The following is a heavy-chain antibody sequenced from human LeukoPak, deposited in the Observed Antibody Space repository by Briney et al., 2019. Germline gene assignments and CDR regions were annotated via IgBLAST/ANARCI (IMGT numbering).Heavy chain of an antibody. V-gene: IGHV3-23*01. CDR1: GFIFSSDA. CDR3: AKDSRSIAVAAKFDY. Sequence: GGSLRLSCAASGFIFSSDAMNWVRQAPGKGLEWASSISSTGASTYYADSVKGRFTISRDNSKNTLYLQMNSLRAEDTAVYYCAKDSRSIAVAAKFDYWGQGTLVTVSS. J-gene: IGHJ4*02. CDR2: ISSTGAST. D-gene: IGHD6-19*01.